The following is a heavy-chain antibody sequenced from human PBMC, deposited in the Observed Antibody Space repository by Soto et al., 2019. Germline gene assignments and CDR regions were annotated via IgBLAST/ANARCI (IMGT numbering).Heavy chain of an antibody. Sequence: SETRSLTCTVSGGSISSYYWSWIRQPAGKGLEWVGRIYTSGSTNYNPSLKSRVTMSVDTSKNQFSLKLSSVTAADTAVYYCARDHHYGDYDWFDPWGQGTLVPVSS. J-gene: IGHJ5*02. CDR3: ARDHHYGDYDWFDP. V-gene: IGHV4-4*07. CDR2: IYTSGST. CDR1: GGSISSYY. D-gene: IGHD4-17*01.